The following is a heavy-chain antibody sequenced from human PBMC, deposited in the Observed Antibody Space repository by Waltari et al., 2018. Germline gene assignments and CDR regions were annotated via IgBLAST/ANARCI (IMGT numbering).Heavy chain of an antibody. CDR1: GGSISSGSYY. J-gene: IGHJ2*01. D-gene: IGHD6-19*01. V-gene: IGHV4-61*02. CDR3: ARDQPAQVIAVAGTFDL. CDR2: IYTSGST. Sequence: QVQLQESGPGLVKPSQTLSLTCTVSGGSISSGSYYWSWLRQPAGKGLEWIGRIYTSGSTNYNPSLKSRVTISVDTSKNQFSLKLSSVTAADTAVYYCARDQPAQVIAVAGTFDLWGRGTLVTVSS.